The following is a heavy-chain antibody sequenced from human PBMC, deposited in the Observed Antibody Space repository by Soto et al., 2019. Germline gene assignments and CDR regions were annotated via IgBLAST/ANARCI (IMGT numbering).Heavy chain of an antibody. CDR3: ARLKVPGSGSYSQNWFDP. D-gene: IGHD3-10*01. J-gene: IGHJ5*02. Sequence: SETLSLTCTVSGGSISSSSYYWGWIRQPPGKGLEWIGSIYYSGSTYYNPSLKSRVTISVDTSKNQFSLKLSSVTAADTAVYYCARLKVPGSGSYSQNWFDPWGQGTLVTVSS. CDR1: GGSISSSSYY. CDR2: IYYSGST. V-gene: IGHV4-39*01.